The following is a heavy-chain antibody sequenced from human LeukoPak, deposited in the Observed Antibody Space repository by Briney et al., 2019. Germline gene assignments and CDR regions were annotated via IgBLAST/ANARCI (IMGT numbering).Heavy chain of an antibody. Sequence: GGSLRLSCAASGFTFSSYWMHWVRQAPGKGLVWVSRINSDGSSTSYADSVKGRFTISRDNAKNTLYLQMNSLRAEDTAVYYCAREYVWGSYRLDYWGQGTLVTVSS. CDR2: INSDGSST. V-gene: IGHV3-74*01. J-gene: IGHJ4*02. CDR3: AREYVWGSYRLDY. D-gene: IGHD3-16*02. CDR1: GFTFSSYW.